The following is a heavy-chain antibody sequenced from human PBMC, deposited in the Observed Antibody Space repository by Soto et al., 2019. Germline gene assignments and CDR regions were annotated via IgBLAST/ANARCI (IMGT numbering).Heavy chain of an antibody. D-gene: IGHD5-18*01. CDR3: AKDIGGVDTGNYGMDV. Sequence: QVQLVESGGGVVQPGMSLRLSCAASGVTFTNYAMHWVRQAPGKGLERLADISSHGTEKGYADSVKGRFTISRDNSKNTLYVQMSSLRPEDTAVYYCAKDIGGVDTGNYGMDVCGQGTTVIVSS. CDR1: GVTFTNYA. J-gene: IGHJ6*02. V-gene: IGHV3-30*18. CDR2: ISSHGTEK.